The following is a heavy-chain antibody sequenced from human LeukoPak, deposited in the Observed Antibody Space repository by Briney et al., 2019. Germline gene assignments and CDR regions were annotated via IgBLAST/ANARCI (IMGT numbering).Heavy chain of an antibody. CDR2: SYYSGST. V-gene: IGHV4-39*01. CDR1: GGSISSSSYY. J-gene: IGHJ3*02. D-gene: IGHD2-2*01. CDR3: ARHQPYCSSTSCYDLDAFDI. Sequence: PSETLSLTCTVSGGSISSSSYYWGWIRQPPGKGLDWIGSSYYSGSTYYNPSLKSRVTISVDTSKNQFSLKLSSVTAADTAVYYCARHQPYCSSTSCYDLDAFDIWGQGTMVTVSS.